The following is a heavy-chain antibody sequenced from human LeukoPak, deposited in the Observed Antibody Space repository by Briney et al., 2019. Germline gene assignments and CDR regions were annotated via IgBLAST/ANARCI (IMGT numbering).Heavy chain of an antibody. CDR3: ARSWDSSSWTGVNY. D-gene: IGHD6-13*01. V-gene: IGHV1-69*05. Sequence: ASVKVSCKASGGTFSSYAISWVRQAPGQGLEWMGGIIPIFGTANYAQKFQGRVTITTDESTSTAYMELSSLRSEDTAVYYCARSWDSSSWTGVNYWGQGTLVTVSS. CDR2: IIPIFGTA. J-gene: IGHJ4*02. CDR1: GGTFSSYA.